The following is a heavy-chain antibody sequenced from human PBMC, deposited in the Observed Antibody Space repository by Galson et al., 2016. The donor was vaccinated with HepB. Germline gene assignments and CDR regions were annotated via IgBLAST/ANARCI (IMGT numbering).Heavy chain of an antibody. V-gene: IGHV3-33*01. CDR3: VRDGYTTGEDAFDV. J-gene: IGHJ3*01. CDR1: GFIFSNYG. D-gene: IGHD5-12*01. CDR2: GGSGGDHDR. Sequence: SLRLSCAGSGFIFSNYGIHWVRQAPGKGLEWVAIGGSGGDHDRFYSDSVKGRFTLSRDNSKNTVYLHMNSLRAEDSAVYYCVRDGYTTGEDAFDVWGQGTTVTVSS.